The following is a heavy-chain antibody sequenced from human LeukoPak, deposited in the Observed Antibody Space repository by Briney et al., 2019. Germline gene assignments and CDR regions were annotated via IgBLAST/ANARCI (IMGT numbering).Heavy chain of an antibody. D-gene: IGHD1-26*01. CDR2: ISSSSSYI. Sequence: TGGSLRLSCAASGFTLSSYSMNWVRQAPGKGLEWVSSISSSSSYIYYADSVKGRFTISRDNAKNSLYLQMNSLRAEDTAVYYCARWGSGSYFYYFDYWGQGTLVTVSS. V-gene: IGHV3-21*01. CDR1: GFTLSSYS. CDR3: ARWGSGSYFYYFDY. J-gene: IGHJ4*02.